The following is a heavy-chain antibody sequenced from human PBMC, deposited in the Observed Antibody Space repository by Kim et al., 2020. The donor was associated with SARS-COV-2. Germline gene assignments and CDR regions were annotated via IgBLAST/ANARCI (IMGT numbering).Heavy chain of an antibody. J-gene: IGHJ4*02. CDR3: IRGERGNIFY. V-gene: IGHV3-74*01. D-gene: IGHD1-1*01. CDR1: GFTFSSYW. CDR2: IKSDGSTT. Sequence: GGSLRLSCAASGFTFSSYWMHWVRQSPGKGLLWVSSIKSDGSTTTYADFVKGRFSISRDNAHSTLYLQMNSLRAEDTAVYYCIRGERGNIFYWGQGTLVTVSS.